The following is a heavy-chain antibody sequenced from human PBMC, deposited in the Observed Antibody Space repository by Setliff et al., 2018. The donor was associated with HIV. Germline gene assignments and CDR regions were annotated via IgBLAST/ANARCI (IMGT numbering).Heavy chain of an antibody. CDR3: AKHLDYDTRASDAFYI. CDR1: GGSITSYQ. Sequence: PSETLSLTCSVSGGSITSYQWSWIRQPPGKGLEWIGYIYHSGSTNHNKYNPSLKSRVTMSGDTSKNQFSLKLTSVTAADTAVYSCAKHLDYDTRASDAFYIWCQGTMVTVSS. CDR2: IYHSGST. J-gene: IGHJ3*02. V-gene: IGHV4-59*08. D-gene: IGHD3-22*01.